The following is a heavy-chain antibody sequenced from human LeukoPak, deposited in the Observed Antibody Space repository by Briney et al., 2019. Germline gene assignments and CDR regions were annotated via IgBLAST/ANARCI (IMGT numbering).Heavy chain of an antibody. V-gene: IGHV4-39*01. CDR3: ARLGVGRGSSFHP. CDR1: GGSISSSSYY. D-gene: IGHD3-3*01. J-gene: IGHJ5*02. CDR2: SYYSEST. Sequence: PAETLSLTCTVSGGSISSSSYYWGWIRQPPGKGLEWIGSSYYSESTYYKPSLKRRVTLPVDTSKNQFTLKLSSVTAADTAVYYCARLGVGRGSSFHPWGQGTLVTVSS.